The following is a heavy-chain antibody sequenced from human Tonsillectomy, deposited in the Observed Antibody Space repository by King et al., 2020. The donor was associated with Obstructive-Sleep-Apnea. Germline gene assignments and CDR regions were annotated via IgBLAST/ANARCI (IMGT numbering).Heavy chain of an antibody. J-gene: IGHJ4*02. CDR2: ISSSSSTI. Sequence: VQLVESGGGLVQPGGSLRLSCAASEFTFSTYSMNWVRQAPGKGLEWISYISSSSSTIYYADSVKGRFTISRDNAKNSLYLQMNSLRAEDTAVYYCARVRGGGSLWGQGTLVTVSS. CDR1: EFTFSTYS. V-gene: IGHV3-48*04. CDR3: ARVRGGGSL. D-gene: IGHD2-15*01.